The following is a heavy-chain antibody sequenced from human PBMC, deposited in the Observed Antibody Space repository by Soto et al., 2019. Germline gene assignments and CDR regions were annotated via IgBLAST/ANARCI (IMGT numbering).Heavy chain of an antibody. D-gene: IGHD3-10*01. CDR3: ATTGGGWD. V-gene: IGHV3-74*01. CDR1: GLPFSKYW. J-gene: IGHJ4*02. CDR2: INSDGSNI. Sequence: EVQLVESGGGLVQPGGSLRLSCAASGLPFSKYWMHWGRQAPGKGLVWVSRINSDGSNIGYADSVKGRFTISRDNAKNTLYLQMNSLRAEDTAVYYCATTGGGWDWGQGTLVTVSS.